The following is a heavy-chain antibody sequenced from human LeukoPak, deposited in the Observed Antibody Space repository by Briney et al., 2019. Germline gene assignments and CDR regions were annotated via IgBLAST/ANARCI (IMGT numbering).Heavy chain of an antibody. CDR3: ARSVSSQLPYYFDY. D-gene: IGHD2-2*01. Sequence: GGSLRLSCAASGFTFSDYYMSWIRQAPGKGLEWVSYISSSGSTIYYADSVKGRFTISRDNAKNSLYLQMDSLRAEDTAVYYCARSVSSQLPYYFDYWGQGTLVTVSS. CDR1: GFTFSDYY. CDR2: ISSSGSTI. J-gene: IGHJ4*02. V-gene: IGHV3-11*04.